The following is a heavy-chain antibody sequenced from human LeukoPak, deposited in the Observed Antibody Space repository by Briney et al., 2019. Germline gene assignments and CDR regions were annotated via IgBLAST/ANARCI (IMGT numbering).Heavy chain of an antibody. CDR1: GFTFRSYW. CDR2: IYYSGST. Sequence: GSLRLSCAASGFTFRSYWMSWVRQPPGKGLEWIGSIYYSGSTYYNPSLKSRVTISVDTSKNQFSLKLSSVTAADTAVYYCASGITIFGVVTPLDYWGQGTLVTVSS. CDR3: ASGITIFGVVTPLDY. V-gene: IGHV4-39*01. J-gene: IGHJ4*02. D-gene: IGHD3-3*01.